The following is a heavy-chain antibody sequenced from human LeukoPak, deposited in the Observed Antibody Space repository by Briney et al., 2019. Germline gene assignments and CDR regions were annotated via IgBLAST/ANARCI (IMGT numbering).Heavy chain of an antibody. J-gene: IGHJ6*01. Sequence: PGGSLRLSCAASGFSFSSYGMHWVRQAPGKGLEWVALIWYDGSNRYYAESVRGRFTISRDNSKNTLYLQMNSLRAEDTAVYYCASARIWIFCMDVWGQRTTVTVSS. CDR3: ASARIWIFCMDV. CDR2: IWYDGSNR. D-gene: IGHD3-9*01. V-gene: IGHV3-33*01. CDR1: GFSFSSYG.